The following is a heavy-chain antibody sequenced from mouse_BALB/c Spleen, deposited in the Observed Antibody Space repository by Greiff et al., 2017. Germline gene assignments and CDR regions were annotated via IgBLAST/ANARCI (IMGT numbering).Heavy chain of an antibody. J-gene: IGHJ3*01. Sequence: QVQLQQPGAELVKPGASVKLYCKASGYTFTSYWMHWVKQRPGQGLEWIGEINPSNGRTNYNEKFKSKATLTVDKSSSTAYMQLSSLTSEDSAVYYCARSYYGNYGFAYWGQGTLVTVSA. CDR2: INPSNGRT. CDR1: GYTFTSYW. V-gene: IGHV1S81*02. D-gene: IGHD2-10*01. CDR3: ARSYYGNYGFAY.